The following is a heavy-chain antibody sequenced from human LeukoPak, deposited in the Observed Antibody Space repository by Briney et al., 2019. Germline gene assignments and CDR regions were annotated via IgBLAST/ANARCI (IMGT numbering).Heavy chain of an antibody. J-gene: IGHJ3*02. CDR1: GGSISSYY. CDR2: IYYSGST. Sequence: PSETLSLTCTVSGGSISSYYWSWIRQPPGKGLEWIGYIYYSGSTNYNPSLKSRVTISVDTSKNQFSLKLSSVTAADTAVYYCARVGYYYDSSGYSYDAFDIWGQGTMVTVSS. D-gene: IGHD3-22*01. V-gene: IGHV4-59*01. CDR3: ARVGYYYDSSGYSYDAFDI.